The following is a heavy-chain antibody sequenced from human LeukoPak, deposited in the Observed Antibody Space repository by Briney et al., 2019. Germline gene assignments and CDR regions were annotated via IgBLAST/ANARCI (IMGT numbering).Heavy chain of an antibody. D-gene: IGHD4-17*01. Sequence: SVKVSCKASGGTFSSYTISWVRQAPGQGLEWMGRIIPILGIANYAQKFQGRATITADKSTSTAYMELSSLRSEDTAVYYCARPTTVTLEGAFDIWGQGTMVTVSS. CDR1: GGTFSSYT. J-gene: IGHJ3*02. V-gene: IGHV1-69*02. CDR3: ARPTTVTLEGAFDI. CDR2: IIPILGIA.